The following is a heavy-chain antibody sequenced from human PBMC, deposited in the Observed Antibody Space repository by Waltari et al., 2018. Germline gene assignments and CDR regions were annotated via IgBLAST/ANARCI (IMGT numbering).Heavy chain of an antibody. J-gene: IGHJ6*02. V-gene: IGHV3-30*04. CDR3: ARTWGSSWYYYYSMDV. D-gene: IGHD6-13*01. CDR2: ISYDGSNK. Sequence: QVQLVESGGGVVQPGRSLRLSCAASGFTFSSYAMHWVRQAPGKGLGWVAVISYDGSNKYYADSVKGRFTISRDNSKNTLYLQMNSLRAEDTAVYYCARTWGSSWYYYYSMDVWGQGTTVTVSS. CDR1: GFTFSSYA.